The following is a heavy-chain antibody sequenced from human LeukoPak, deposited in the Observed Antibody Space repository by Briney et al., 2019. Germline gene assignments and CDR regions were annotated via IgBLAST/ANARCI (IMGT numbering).Heavy chain of an antibody. D-gene: IGHD2-15*01. V-gene: IGHV1-69*13. CDR2: IIPIFGTA. Sequence: VKLSSKASGDTFPSYAISWVRQAPGQALEWMGRIIPIFGTANYAQKFQGRVTITTDESTSTAYMELSSLRSEDTAVYYCARDFDCSGGSCHYYFDYWGQGTLVIVSA. CDR1: GDTFPSYA. J-gene: IGHJ4*02. CDR3: ARDFDCSGGSCHYYFDY.